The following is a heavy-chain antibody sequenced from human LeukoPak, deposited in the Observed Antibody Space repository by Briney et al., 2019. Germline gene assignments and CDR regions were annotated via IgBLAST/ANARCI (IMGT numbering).Heavy chain of an antibody. J-gene: IGHJ4*02. V-gene: IGHV3-74*01. CDR1: GFTFSSYW. Sequence: GGSLRLSCAASGFTFSSYWMHWVRQAPGKGLVWVSRINSDGSSTSYADSVKGRFTISRDNAKNTLHLQMNSLRAGDTAVYYCARGGYSSSWYPHPLYWGQGTLVTVSS. CDR2: INSDGSST. CDR3: ARGGYSSSWYPHPLY. D-gene: IGHD6-13*01.